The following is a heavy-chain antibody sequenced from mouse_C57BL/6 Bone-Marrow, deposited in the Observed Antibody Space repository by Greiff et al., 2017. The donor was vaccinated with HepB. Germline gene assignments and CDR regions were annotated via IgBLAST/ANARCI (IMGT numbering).Heavy chain of an antibody. J-gene: IGHJ4*01. CDR3: AREMLGRAMDY. V-gene: IGHV1-81*01. CDR1: GYTFTSYG. CDR2: IYPRSGNT. Sequence: QVQLQQSGAELARPGASVKLSCKASGYTFTSYGISWVRQRTGQGLEWIGEIYPRSGNTYYNEKFKGKATLTADKSSSTAYMERRSLTAEDAAVYFCAREMLGRAMDYWGQGTSVTVSS. D-gene: IGHD4-1*01.